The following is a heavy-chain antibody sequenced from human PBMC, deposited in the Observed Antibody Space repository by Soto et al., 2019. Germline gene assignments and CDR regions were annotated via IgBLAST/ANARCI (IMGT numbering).Heavy chain of an antibody. J-gene: IGHJ2*01. CDR3: ARVSGSMTIFEVLIPTHCYSGL. V-gene: IGHV3-23*01. D-gene: IGHD3-3*01. CDR1: GFSSSRYA. CDR2: ISGSGGVT. Sequence: GSLTLSGAASGFSSSRYALGWVGHARGKWLDWVSAISGSGGVTHYAVSVKVRFTVSSDDSKNTLYLQMNSLRSGNTAIYYFARVSGSMTIFEVLIPTHCYSGLWGRAPWSPAPQ.